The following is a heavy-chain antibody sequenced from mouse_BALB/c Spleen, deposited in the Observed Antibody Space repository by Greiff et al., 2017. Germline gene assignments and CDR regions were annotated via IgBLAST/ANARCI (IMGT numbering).Heavy chain of an antibody. J-gene: IGHJ2*01. D-gene: IGHD1-1*01. Sequence: EVKLMESGGGLVQPGGSMKLSCVASGFTFSNYWMNWVRQSPEKGLEWVAEIRLKSNNYATHYAESVKGRFTISRDDSKSSVYLQMNNLRAEDTGIYYCTRTLRYYFDYWGQGTTLTVSS. V-gene: IGHV6-6*02. CDR3: TRTLRYYFDY. CDR1: GFTFSNYW. CDR2: IRLKSNNYAT.